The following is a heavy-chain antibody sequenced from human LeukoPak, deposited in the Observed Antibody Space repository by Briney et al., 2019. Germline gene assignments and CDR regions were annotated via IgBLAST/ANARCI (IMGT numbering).Heavy chain of an antibody. CDR1: GGTFSSYV. CDR2: IIPIFGTA. Sequence: GSSVKVSCKASGGTFSSYVINWVRQAPGQGLEWMGGIIPIFGTANYAQKFQGRVTITADKSTSTAYMELSSPRSEDTAVYYCAMGVGAPEDLAVAADFDYWGQGTLVTVSS. V-gene: IGHV1-69*06. D-gene: IGHD6-19*01. J-gene: IGHJ4*02. CDR3: AMGVGAPEDLAVAADFDY.